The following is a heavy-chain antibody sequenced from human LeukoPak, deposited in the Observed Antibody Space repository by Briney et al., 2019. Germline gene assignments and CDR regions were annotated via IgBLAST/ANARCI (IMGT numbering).Heavy chain of an antibody. V-gene: IGHV1-69*04. CDR1: GGTFSSYA. CDR2: IIPILGIA. CDR3: ARFEVAGNTENNY. Sequence: SVKVSCKASGGTFSSYAISWVRQAPGQGLEWMGRIIPILGIANYAQKFQGRVTITADKSTSTAYMELSSLRSEDTAVYYCARFEVAGNTENNYWGQGTLVTVSP. J-gene: IGHJ4*02. D-gene: IGHD6-19*01.